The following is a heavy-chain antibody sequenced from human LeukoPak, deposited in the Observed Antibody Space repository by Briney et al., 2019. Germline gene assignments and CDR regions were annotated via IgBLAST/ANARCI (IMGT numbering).Heavy chain of an antibody. Sequence: PGGSLRLSCAASGFTFSSYAMTWVRQAPGKGLEWVSALSGSGGSTYYADSAKGRFTISRDNSKNTLYLQMNSLRAEDTAVYYCAKDLAYCGGDCYGYYYYYGMDVWGQGTTVTVSS. V-gene: IGHV3-23*01. J-gene: IGHJ6*02. CDR3: AKDLAYCGGDCYGYYYYYGMDV. CDR2: LSGSGGST. D-gene: IGHD2-21*02. CDR1: GFTFSSYA.